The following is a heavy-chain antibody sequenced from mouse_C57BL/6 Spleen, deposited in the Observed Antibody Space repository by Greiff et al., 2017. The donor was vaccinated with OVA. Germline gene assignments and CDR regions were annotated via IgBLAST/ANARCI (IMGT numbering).Heavy chain of an antibody. V-gene: IGHV1-52*01. CDR3: ARLSWDEGY. CDR2: IDPSDSET. J-gene: IGHJ2*01. CDR1: GYTFTSYW. Sequence: VQLQQPGAELVRPGSSVKLSCKASGYTFTSYWMHWVKPRPIQGLEWIGNIDPSDSETHYNQKFKDKATLTVDKSSSTAYMQLSSLTSEDSAVYYCARLSWDEGYWGQGTTLTVSS. D-gene: IGHD4-1*01.